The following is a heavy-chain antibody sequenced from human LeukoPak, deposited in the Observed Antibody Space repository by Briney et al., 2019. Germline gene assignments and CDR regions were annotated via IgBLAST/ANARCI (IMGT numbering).Heavy chain of an antibody. CDR2: INSDGTTI. D-gene: IGHD2/OR15-2a*01. Sequence: GGSLRLSCAASGFTFSTSWMHWVRQAPGKGLVWVSRINSDGTTIDYADSVKGRFTISRDNAKNTLYLQMNSLRDEDTAVYYCASAAYYRFDYWGRGTLFTVSS. CDR3: ASAAYYRFDY. CDR1: GFTFSTSW. J-gene: IGHJ4*02. V-gene: IGHV3-74*01.